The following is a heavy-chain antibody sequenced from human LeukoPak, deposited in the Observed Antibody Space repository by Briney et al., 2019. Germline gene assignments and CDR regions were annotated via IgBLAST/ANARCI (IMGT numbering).Heavy chain of an antibody. CDR3: VRDVGAVRGEVYFDY. Sequence: GGSLRLSCAASGFTFSTFAMHWVRPSPGKGLEWVSSITGSGPYMLYADSVKHRFTISRDNTKNLLYLEMNSLRAEDTAMYFCVRDVGAVRGEVYFDYWGQGTLVTVSS. J-gene: IGHJ4*02. CDR1: GFTFSTFA. CDR2: ITGSGPYM. D-gene: IGHD3-10*01. V-gene: IGHV3-21*06.